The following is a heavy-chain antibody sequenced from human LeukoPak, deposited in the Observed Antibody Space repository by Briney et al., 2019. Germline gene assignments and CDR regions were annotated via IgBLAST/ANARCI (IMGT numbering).Heavy chain of an antibody. Sequence: GRSLRLSCTASGFTFSTYGMHWVRQAPGKGLGWVAVISYDGNNKYYADSVKGRFTISRDNANNTLYLQMNSLRPEDTALYHCAKDKDFWSGYYRGLPYFYGLDVWGQGTTVIVSS. V-gene: IGHV3-30*18. D-gene: IGHD3-3*01. CDR3: AKDKDFWSGYYRGLPYFYGLDV. CDR2: ISYDGNNK. CDR1: GFTFSTYG. J-gene: IGHJ6*02.